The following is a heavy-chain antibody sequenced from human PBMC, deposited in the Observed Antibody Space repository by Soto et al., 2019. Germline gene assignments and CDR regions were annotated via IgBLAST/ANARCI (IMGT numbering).Heavy chain of an antibody. Sequence: GGSLRLSCTASEFTFNIYGMHWVRQAPGKGLEWVALIWYDGSKNFYADSVKGRFIISRDDSKNTLYLQMNSLRAEDTAVYYCARDPHRLVTAALFDHWGRGTLVTVSS. CDR3: ARDPHRLVTAALFDH. CDR2: IWYDGSKN. J-gene: IGHJ4*02. D-gene: IGHD2-21*02. CDR1: EFTFNIYG. V-gene: IGHV3-33*01.